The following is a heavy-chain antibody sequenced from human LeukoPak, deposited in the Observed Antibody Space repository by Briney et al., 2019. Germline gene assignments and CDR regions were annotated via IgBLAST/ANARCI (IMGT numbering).Heavy chain of an antibody. J-gene: IGHJ4*02. D-gene: IGHD3-9*01. V-gene: IGHV1-18*04. Sequence: ASVKVSCKASGYTFTSCGISWVRQAPGQGLEWMGWISAYNGNTNYAQKLQGRVTMITDTSTSTAYMELRSLRSDDTAVYYCARGAKYYDILTGYRGNLALDYWGQGTLVTVSS. CDR3: ARGAKYYDILTGYRGNLALDY. CDR1: GYTFTSCG. CDR2: ISAYNGNT.